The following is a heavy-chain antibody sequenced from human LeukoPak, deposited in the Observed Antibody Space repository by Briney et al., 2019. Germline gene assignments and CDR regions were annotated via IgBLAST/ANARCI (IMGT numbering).Heavy chain of an antibody. CDR2: IIPIFGTA. J-gene: IGHJ4*02. CDR1: GGTFSSYA. D-gene: IGHD3-16*02. Sequence: SVKVSCKASGGTFSSYAISWVRQAPGQGLEWMGGIIPIFGTANYAQKFQGRVTITADKSTSTAYMELSSLRSEDTAVYYCARGTNHYVWGSYRYAFDYWGQGTLVTVSS. CDR3: ARGTNHYVWGSYRYAFDY. V-gene: IGHV1-69*06.